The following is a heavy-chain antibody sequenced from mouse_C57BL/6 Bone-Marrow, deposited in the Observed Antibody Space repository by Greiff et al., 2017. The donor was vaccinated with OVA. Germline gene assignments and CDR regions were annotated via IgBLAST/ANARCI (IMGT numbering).Heavy chain of an antibody. Sequence: VQLQQPGAELVKPGASVKLSCKASGYTFTSYWMHWVKQRPGRGLEWIGRIDPNSGGTKYNEKFKSKATLTVDKPSSTAYMQRSSLTSEDSAVYYCARGGCYGGGAMDYWGQGTSVTVSS. CDR3: ARGGCYGGGAMDY. J-gene: IGHJ4*01. CDR2: IDPNSGGT. CDR1: GYTFTSYW. D-gene: IGHD1-1*02. V-gene: IGHV1-72*01.